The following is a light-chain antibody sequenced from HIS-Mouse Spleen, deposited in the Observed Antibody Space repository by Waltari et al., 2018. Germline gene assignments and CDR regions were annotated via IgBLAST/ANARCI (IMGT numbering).Light chain of an antibody. CDR1: QSLLHSNGYNY. V-gene: IGKV2-28*01. CDR3: MQALQTPPT. Sequence: DIVMTQSPLSLPVTPGEPASISCRSSQSLLHSNGYNYLDWYLQKPGQSPQLLIYLGFNRASWVPDRFSGSGSGTDFTLKISRVEAEDVGVYYCMQALQTPPTFGQGTKLEIK. J-gene: IGKJ2*01. CDR2: LGF.